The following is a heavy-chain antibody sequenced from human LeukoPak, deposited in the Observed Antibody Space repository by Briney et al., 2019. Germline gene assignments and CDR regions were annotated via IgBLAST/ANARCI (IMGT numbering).Heavy chain of an antibody. V-gene: IGHV3-23*01. CDR2: ISGDGGST. CDR3: AKGTATSCYTGFDY. J-gene: IGHJ4*02. CDR1: GFTLTSYA. D-gene: IGHD2-2*02. Sequence: AGGSLRLSCAASGFTLTSYAMNWVRPTPGEGLEWGSVISGDGGSTFYADSVNGRFTISRDNSKNTLFLQMNSRRADDTALYYCAKGTATSCYTGFDYWGQGTLVTVSS.